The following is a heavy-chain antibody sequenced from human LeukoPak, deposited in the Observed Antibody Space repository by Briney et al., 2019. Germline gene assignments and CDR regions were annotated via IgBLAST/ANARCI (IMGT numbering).Heavy chain of an antibody. CDR2: INHSGST. V-gene: IGHV4-34*01. Sequence: SETLSLTCAVYGGSFSGYYWSWIRQPPGKGLEWIGEINHSGSTNYNPSLKSRVTISVDTSKNQFSLKLSSVTAADTAVYYCARGHSSGWYFDYWGQGTLVTVSS. CDR3: ARGHSSGWYFDY. D-gene: IGHD6-19*01. CDR1: GGSFSGYY. J-gene: IGHJ4*02.